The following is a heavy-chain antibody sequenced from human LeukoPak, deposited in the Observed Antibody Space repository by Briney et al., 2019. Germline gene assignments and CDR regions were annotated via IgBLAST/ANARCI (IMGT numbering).Heavy chain of an antibody. J-gene: IGHJ4*02. D-gene: IGHD3-22*01. CDR1: GFTFSSYS. Sequence: GGSLRLSCAASGFTFSSYSMNWVRQAPGKGLEWVSSISSSSSYIYYADSVKGRFTISRDNAKNSLYLQMNSLRAEDTAVYYCARDLFYGDYYDSSGYDYWGQGTLVTVSS. V-gene: IGHV3-21*01. CDR3: ARDLFYGDYYDSSGYDY. CDR2: ISSSSSYI.